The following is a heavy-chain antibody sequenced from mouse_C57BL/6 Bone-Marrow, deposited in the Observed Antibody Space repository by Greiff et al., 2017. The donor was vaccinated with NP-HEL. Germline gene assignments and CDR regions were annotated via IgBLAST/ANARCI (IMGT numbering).Heavy chain of an antibody. CDR3: TLSTMVTTGYCDV. V-gene: IGHV1-5*01. CDR2: IYPGNSDT. Sequence: EVQLQQSGTVLARPGASVKMSCKTSGYTFTSYWMHWVKQRPGQGLEWIGAIYPGNSDTSYNQKFKGKAKLTAVTSASTAYMELSSLTNEDSAVYYCTLSTMVTTGYCDVWGTGTTVTVSS. CDR1: GYTFTSYW. J-gene: IGHJ1*03. D-gene: IGHD2-2*01.